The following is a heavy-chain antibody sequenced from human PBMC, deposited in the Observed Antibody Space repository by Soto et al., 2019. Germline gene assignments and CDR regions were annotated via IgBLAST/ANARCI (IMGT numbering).Heavy chain of an antibody. V-gene: IGHV4-31*03. J-gene: IGHJ5*02. D-gene: IGHD3-3*01. CDR3: ARERAPLRSRDNWFDP. Sequence: SETLSLTCTVSGGSISSGGYYWSWIRQHPGKGLEWIGYIYYSGSTYYNPSLKSRVTISVDTSKNQFSLKLSSVTAADTAVYYCARERAPLRSRDNWFDPWGQGTLVTVSS. CDR2: IYYSGST. CDR1: GGSISSGGYY.